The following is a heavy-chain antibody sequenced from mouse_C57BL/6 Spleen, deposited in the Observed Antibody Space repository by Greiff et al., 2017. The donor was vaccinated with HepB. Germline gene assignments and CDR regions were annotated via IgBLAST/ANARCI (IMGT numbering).Heavy chain of an antibody. CDR2: IYPGDGDT. D-gene: IGHD1-1*01. CDR3: ARTINTTVDYYAMDY. J-gene: IGHJ4*01. CDR1: GYAFSSSW. Sequence: QVQLKESGPELVKPGASVKISCKASGYAFSSSWMNWVKQRPGKGLEWIGRIYPGDGDTNYNGKFKGKATLTADKSSSTADMQLSRLTSEDSAVYFCARTINTTVDYYAMDYWGQRTSVTVSS. V-gene: IGHV1-82*01.